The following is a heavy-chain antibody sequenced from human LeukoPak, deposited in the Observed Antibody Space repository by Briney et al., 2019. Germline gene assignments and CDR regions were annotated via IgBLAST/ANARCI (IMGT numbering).Heavy chain of an antibody. Sequence: ASVKVSCKASGYTFTSYGISWVRQAPGQGLEWMGWISAYNGNTNYAQKLQGSVTMTTDTSTSTAYMELRSLRSDDTAVYYCARDNPYNDSSGYYFFDYWGQGTLVTVSS. CDR2: ISAYNGNT. CDR1: GYTFTSYG. J-gene: IGHJ4*02. V-gene: IGHV1-18*01. D-gene: IGHD3-22*01. CDR3: ARDNPYNDSSGYYFFDY.